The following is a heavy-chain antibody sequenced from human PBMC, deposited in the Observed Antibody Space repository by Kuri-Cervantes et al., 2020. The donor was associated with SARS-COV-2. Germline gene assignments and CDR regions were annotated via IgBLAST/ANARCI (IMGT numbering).Heavy chain of an antibody. J-gene: IGHJ3*02. CDR2: IYYSGST. Sequence: GSLRLSCTVSGRSISSHYWSWIRQPPGKGLEWIGYIYYSGSTNYNPSLKSRVTISVDTSKNQFSLKLSSVTAADTAVYYCARELDCSSTSCSSTKISLAAFDIWGQGTMVTVSS. CDR3: ARELDCSSTSCSSTKISLAAFDI. D-gene: IGHD2-2*01. V-gene: IGHV4-59*11. CDR1: GRSISSHY.